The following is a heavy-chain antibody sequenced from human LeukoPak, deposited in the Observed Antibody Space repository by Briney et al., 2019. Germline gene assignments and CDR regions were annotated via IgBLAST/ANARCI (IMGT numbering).Heavy chain of an antibody. Sequence: GASVKVSCKASGYTFRGNYIHWLRQPPGQGLEWMGWIDANNGDTKSAQKFQGRVTMSRDTSISTAYMDLSLSPDDAAVYYCARDPSSVTLYFFDYWGQGTLVTVSS. CDR2: IDANNGDT. D-gene: IGHD4-11*01. CDR1: GYTFRGNY. J-gene: IGHJ4*02. V-gene: IGHV1-2*02. CDR3: ARDPSSVTLYFFDY.